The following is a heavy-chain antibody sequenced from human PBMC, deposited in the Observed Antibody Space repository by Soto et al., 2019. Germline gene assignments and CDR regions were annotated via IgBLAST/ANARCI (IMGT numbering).Heavy chain of an antibody. V-gene: IGHV3-15*07. CDR2: IKSEANGGTT. CDR3: AYYRGSSAQHVDF. J-gene: IGHJ4*02. Sequence: GGSLRLSCAASGFSFSNAWMKWVRQAPGKGLEWVGRIKSEANGGTTDHAAAVKGRFIISRDDSKNMLFLQMDSLITEDSAVYYCAYYRGSSAQHVDFWGQGTLVTVSS. CDR1: GFSFSNAW. D-gene: IGHD2-2*01.